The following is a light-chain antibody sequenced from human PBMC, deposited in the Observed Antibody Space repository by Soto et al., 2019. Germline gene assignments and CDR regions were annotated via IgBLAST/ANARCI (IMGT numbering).Light chain of an antibody. CDR1: RVVARAY. J-gene: IGKJ5*01. CDR2: DAS. V-gene: IGKV3-20*01. Sequence: ENVLTQSPGTLSLSPGERATPSCRPSRVVARAYLAWFKQKPGQAPRLLIHDASRRATGIPDRFSGSGSGTDFTLTINRLEPEDFAIYYCQQYASSPITFGQGSRVDIK. CDR3: QQYASSPIT.